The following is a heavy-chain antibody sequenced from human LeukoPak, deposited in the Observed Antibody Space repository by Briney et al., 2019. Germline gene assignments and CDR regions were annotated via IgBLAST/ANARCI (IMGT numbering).Heavy chain of an antibody. V-gene: IGHV3-48*02. CDR1: GFTFSSYS. Sequence: GGSLRLSCAASGFTFSSYSMNWVRQAPGKGLEWVSYISSSSSTIYYADSVKGRFTISRDNAKNSLYLQMNSLRDEDTAVYYCARGLKRVSYYYDSSGYGMDVWGQGTTVTVSS. CDR3: ARGLKRVSYYYDSSGYGMDV. J-gene: IGHJ6*02. D-gene: IGHD3-22*01. CDR2: ISSSSSTI.